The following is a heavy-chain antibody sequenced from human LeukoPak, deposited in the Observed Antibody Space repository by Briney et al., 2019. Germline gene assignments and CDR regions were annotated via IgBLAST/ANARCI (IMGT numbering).Heavy chain of an antibody. Sequence: SETLSLTCTVSGGSISSYYWSWIRQPPGKGLEWIGYIYYSGSTNYNPSLKSRVTISVDTSKNQFSLKLNSVTAADTAVYYCARLSPPPTPRYWFDPWGQGTLVTVSS. CDR1: GGSISSYY. J-gene: IGHJ5*02. CDR3: ARLSPPPTPRYWFDP. CDR2: IYYSGST. V-gene: IGHV4-59*08.